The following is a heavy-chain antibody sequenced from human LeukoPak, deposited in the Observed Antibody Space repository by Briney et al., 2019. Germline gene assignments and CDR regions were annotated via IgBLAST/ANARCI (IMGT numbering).Heavy chain of an antibody. CDR1: GGSISSGTYC. Sequence: SESLSLTCTVSGGSISSGTYCWSWIRQPAGKGLEWIGRIYFSGSTNYNPSLKGRVFISVDTSKNQFSLNLSSVTAADTAVYYCARDGLHMGGAEHAFDIWGQGTMVTVSS. D-gene: IGHD2-21*01. J-gene: IGHJ3*02. CDR3: ARDGLHMGGAEHAFDI. V-gene: IGHV4-61*02. CDR2: IYFSGST.